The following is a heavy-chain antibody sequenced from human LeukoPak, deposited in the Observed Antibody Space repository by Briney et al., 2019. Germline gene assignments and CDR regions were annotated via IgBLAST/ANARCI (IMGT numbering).Heavy chain of an antibody. V-gene: IGHV3-30*04. CDR3: ARDGLQRGFHYYYGMDV. D-gene: IGHD1-1*01. CDR1: GFTFSSYA. CDR2: ISYDGSNK. J-gene: IGHJ6*02. Sequence: PGRSLRLFCAASGFTFSSYAMHWVRQAPGKGLEWVAVISYDGSNKYYADSVKGRFTISRDNSKNTLYLQMNSLRAEDTAVYYCARDGLQRGFHYYYGMDVWGQGTTVTVSS.